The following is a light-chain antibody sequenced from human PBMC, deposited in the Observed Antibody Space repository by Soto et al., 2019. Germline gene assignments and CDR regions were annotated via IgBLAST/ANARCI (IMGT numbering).Light chain of an antibody. Sequence: DILMTQSPLSLPVTPGEPASISCRSSQNLLHSNGDNYLDWYLQKPGQSPLLLIYLGSNRASGVPDRFSGRGSGTDFTLKISRVEAEDVGVYYCMQALQTPWTFGQGTKVEIK. CDR1: QNLLHSNGDNY. J-gene: IGKJ1*01. CDR2: LGS. V-gene: IGKV2-28*01. CDR3: MQALQTPWT.